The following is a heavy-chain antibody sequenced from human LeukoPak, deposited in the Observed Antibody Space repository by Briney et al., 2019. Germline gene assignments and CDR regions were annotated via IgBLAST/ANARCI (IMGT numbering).Heavy chain of an antibody. V-gene: IGHV3-11*06. CDR3: ARSPGDPNWFDP. Sequence: GGSLRLSCAASGFTFSDYFMSWVRQAPGKGLEWLSYINGRGTYIDYAESLKGRITISRDNAQNSLYLQLNSLRVEDTAVYYCARSPGDPNWFDPWGQGTLVTVSS. J-gene: IGHJ5*02. CDR1: GFTFSDYF. CDR2: INGRGTYI.